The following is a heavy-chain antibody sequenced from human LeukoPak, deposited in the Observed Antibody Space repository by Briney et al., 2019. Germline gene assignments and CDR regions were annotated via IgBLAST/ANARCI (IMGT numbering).Heavy chain of an antibody. V-gene: IGHV4-34*01. J-gene: IGHJ6*02. CDR1: GGSFSGYY. CDR2: INHSGST. CDR3: ARTLSESYYYYGMDV. D-gene: IGHD1-26*01. Sequence: PSETLSLTCAVYGGSFSGYYWSWIRQPPGKGLEWIGEINHSGSTNYNPSLKSRVTMSLDTSKNQFSLKLSSVTAADTAVYYCARTLSESYYYYGMDVWGQGTTVTVSS.